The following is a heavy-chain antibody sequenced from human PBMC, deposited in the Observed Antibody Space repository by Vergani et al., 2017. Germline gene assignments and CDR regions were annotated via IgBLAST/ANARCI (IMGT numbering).Heavy chain of an antibody. CDR1: GFTFSSYS. Sequence: ELQLVESGGGLVKPGGSLRLSCAASGFTFSSYSMNWVRQAPGKGLEWVSSISSSSSYIYYADSVKGRFTISRDNAKNSLYLQMNSLRAEYTAVYYCARDLWVLMVYAIPHYYYGMDVWGQGTTVTVSS. D-gene: IGHD2-8*01. V-gene: IGHV3-21*01. J-gene: IGHJ6*02. CDR2: ISSSSSYI. CDR3: ARDLWVLMVYAIPHYYYGMDV.